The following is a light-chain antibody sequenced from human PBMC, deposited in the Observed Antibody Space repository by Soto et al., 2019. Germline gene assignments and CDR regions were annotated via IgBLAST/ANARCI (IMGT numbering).Light chain of an antibody. V-gene: IGLV2-8*01. CDR3: GSYAASNNLV. CDR2: DVS. Sequence: QSALTQPPSASGSPGQSVTISCTGTGSDVGGYNYVSWYQQHPGKAPKLMIYDVSKRPSGVPDRFSGSKSGNTASLTVSGLQAEDEADYYCGSYAASNNLVFGGGTKLTV. J-gene: IGLJ2*01. CDR1: GSDVGGYNY.